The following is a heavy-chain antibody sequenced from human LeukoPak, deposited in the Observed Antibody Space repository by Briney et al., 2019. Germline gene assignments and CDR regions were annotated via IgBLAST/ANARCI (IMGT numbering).Heavy chain of an antibody. CDR2: ISGYNANT. D-gene: IGHD6-19*01. Sequence: ASVKISCKASGYTFTSYYMHWVRQAPGQGLEWMGWISGYNANTNYAQKLQGRVTMTTDTSTSTVYMELRSLRSDDTAVYYCARPRVAGSFDYWGQGTLVTVSS. V-gene: IGHV1-18*04. CDR1: GYTFTSYY. J-gene: IGHJ4*02. CDR3: ARPRVAGSFDY.